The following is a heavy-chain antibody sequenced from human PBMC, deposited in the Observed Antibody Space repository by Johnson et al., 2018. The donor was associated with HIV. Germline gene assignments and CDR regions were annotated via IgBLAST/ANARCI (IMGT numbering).Heavy chain of an antibody. Sequence: QVQLVESGGGVVQPGRSLRLSCAASGFTFSSYAMHWVRQAPGKGLEWVAVISYDGSNKYYADSVKGRFTISRDNAKNSLYLQMNSLRVEETALYYCARQHNFDSSGQGGGLDIWGQGTLVTVSS. D-gene: IGHD3-22*01. CDR3: ARQHNFDSSGQGGGLDI. CDR1: GFTFSSYA. J-gene: IGHJ3*02. V-gene: IGHV3-30-3*01. CDR2: ISYDGSNK.